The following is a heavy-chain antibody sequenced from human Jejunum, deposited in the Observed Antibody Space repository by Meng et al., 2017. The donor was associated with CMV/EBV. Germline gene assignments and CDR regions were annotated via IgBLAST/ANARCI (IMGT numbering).Heavy chain of an antibody. D-gene: IGHD2-21*02. V-gene: IGHV3-21*01. CDR1: GCTFRTYT. CDR3: ARDYRRGDGSG. J-gene: IGHJ4*02. CDR2: ITSSSTYI. Sequence: SCAASGCTFRTYTMNWVRQAPGKGLEWVSSITSSSTYIYYADSAKGRFTISRDNAKNSLYLQMNSLRADDTAVYYCARDYRRGDGSGWGQGTLVTVSS.